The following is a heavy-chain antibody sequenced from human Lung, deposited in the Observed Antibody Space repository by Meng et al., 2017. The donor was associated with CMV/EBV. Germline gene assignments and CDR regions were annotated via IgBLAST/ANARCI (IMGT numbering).Heavy chain of an antibody. J-gene: IGHJ6*02. V-gene: IGHV1-2*02. CDR1: GYNFTGYY. Sequence: ASVKVSCKASGYNFTGYYMHWVRQAPGQGLEWMGWINPNSGDTNYAQKFQGRVTMTGDTPITTAYMELSRLRSDDMAVYYCAGVKSYCNGGSSSCTGYCGMDVWGQGTTVTVSS. CDR2: INPNSGDT. CDR3: AGVKSYCNGGSSSCTGYCGMDV. D-gene: IGHD2-15*01.